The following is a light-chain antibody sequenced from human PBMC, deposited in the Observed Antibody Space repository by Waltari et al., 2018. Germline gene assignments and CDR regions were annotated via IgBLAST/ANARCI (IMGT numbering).Light chain of an antibody. V-gene: IGLV1-47*01. CDR1: SSNIGANY. J-gene: IGLJ3*02. CDR2: RSY. CDR3: ATWDDSLNAWV. Sequence: QSVLTQSPSASGTPGQRVTISCSGSSSNIGANYVYWYQQFPGTAPRLLIYRSYQRPSGVPDRFPGSKSGTSASLAISGLRSEDEADYYCATWDDSLNAWVFGGGTRLTAL.